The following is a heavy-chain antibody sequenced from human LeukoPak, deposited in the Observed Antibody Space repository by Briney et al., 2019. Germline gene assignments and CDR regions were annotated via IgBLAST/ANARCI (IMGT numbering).Heavy chain of an antibody. Sequence: ASVKVSCRASGYTFTSYYMHWVRQAPGQGLEWMGIINPSGGSTSYAQKFQGRVTMTRDMSTSTVYMELSSLRSEDTAVYYCASDGRLRSYSSSYAYWGQGTLVTVSS. J-gene: IGHJ4*02. V-gene: IGHV1-46*01. CDR3: ASDGRLRSYSSSYAY. D-gene: IGHD6-13*01. CDR2: INPSGGST. CDR1: GYTFTSYY.